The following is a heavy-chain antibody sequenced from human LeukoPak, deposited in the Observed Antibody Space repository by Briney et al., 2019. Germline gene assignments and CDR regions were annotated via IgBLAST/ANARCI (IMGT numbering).Heavy chain of an antibody. CDR2: INHNGST. V-gene: IGHV4-34*01. CDR1: GGSFSDYY. J-gene: IGHJ6*03. Sequence: PSETLSLTCAVYGGSFSDYYWSWVRQPPGKVLEWIGEINHNGSTKYNPSLQSRVTISLDTSKNQFSLKLSSVTAADAAVYYCARGPPPSPVPSAYYYYYMDVWGKGTTVTVSS. CDR3: ARGPPPSPVPSAYYYYYMDV. D-gene: IGHD2-2*01.